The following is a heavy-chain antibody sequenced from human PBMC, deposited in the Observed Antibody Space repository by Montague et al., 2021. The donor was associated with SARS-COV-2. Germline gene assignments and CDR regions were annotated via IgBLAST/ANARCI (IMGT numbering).Heavy chain of an antibody. J-gene: IGHJ6*03. D-gene: IGHD3-22*01. CDR2: INQSGSI. CDR3: ARGREGVNMVLVVLGFYYYMDV. Sequence: LVKPTQTLTLTCTFSGFSLSTSGMCVSWIRQSPGEGLEWIGEINQSGSINYNPSLKSRVTILVDTSKNQFSLKLTSVTAADTAVYYCARGREGVNMVLVVLGFYYYMDVWGKGTTVTVSS. V-gene: IGHV4-30-2*06. CDR1: GFSLSTSGM.